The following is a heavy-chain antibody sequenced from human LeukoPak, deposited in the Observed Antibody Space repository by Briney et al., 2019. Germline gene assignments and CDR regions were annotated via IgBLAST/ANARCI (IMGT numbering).Heavy chain of an antibody. CDR3: AKGNWNDD. V-gene: IGHV3-23*01. CDR1: GFSFRHYV. J-gene: IGHJ5*02. CDR2: IRGSPSTT. Sequence: GGSLRLSCAASGFSFRHYVMSWVRQAPGKGLEWLSSIRGSPSTTFYADSVKGRFTISSDTSNNTLYLQMNSLRIEDTAVYYCAKGNWNDDWGQGTLVTVSS.